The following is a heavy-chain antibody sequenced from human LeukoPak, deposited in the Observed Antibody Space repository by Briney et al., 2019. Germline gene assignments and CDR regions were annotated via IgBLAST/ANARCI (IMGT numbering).Heavy chain of an antibody. Sequence: PSGTLSLTCTVSGVSISSYYWNWIRQAPGKGLEWIGNVHYSGSTNYNPSLKSRVTISVDMSKNQFSLKLSSVTAADTAMYYCARGGDLDYWGQGTLVTVSS. CDR2: VHYSGST. V-gene: IGHV4-59*01. CDR1: GVSISSYY. CDR3: ARGGDLDY. J-gene: IGHJ4*02.